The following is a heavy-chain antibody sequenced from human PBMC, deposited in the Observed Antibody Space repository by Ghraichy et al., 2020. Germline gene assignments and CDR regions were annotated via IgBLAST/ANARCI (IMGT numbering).Heavy chain of an antibody. CDR3: ARGKGYCSGGSCYGSDY. J-gene: IGHJ4*02. CDR1: GGSISSTSYY. D-gene: IGHD2-15*01. CDR2: IYYSGST. V-gene: IGHV4-39*01. Sequence: TLSLTCTVSGGSISSTSYYWGWIRQPPGKGLEWIGSIYYSGSTYYNASLKSRVTISEDTSKNRFSLKFSSVTAADTAVYYCARGKGYCSGGSCYGSDYWGQGTLVTVSS.